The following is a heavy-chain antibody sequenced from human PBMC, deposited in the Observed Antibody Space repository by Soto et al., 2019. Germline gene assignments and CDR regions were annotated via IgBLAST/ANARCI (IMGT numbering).Heavy chain of an antibody. J-gene: IGHJ5*02. CDR1: GGTFSSYA. CDR2: IIPIFGTA. Sequence: SVKVSCKASGGTFSSYAISWVLQAPVQVLEWMGGIIPIFGTANYAQKFQGRVTITADESTSTAYMELSSLRSEDTAVYYCARAADYCTDTHCPRPWFDPWGQGTQVTVSS. CDR3: ARAADYCTDTHCPRPWFDP. D-gene: IGHD2-8*02. V-gene: IGHV1-69*13.